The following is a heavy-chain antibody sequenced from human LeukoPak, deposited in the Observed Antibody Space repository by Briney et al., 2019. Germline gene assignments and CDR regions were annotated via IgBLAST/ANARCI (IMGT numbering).Heavy chain of an antibody. D-gene: IGHD1-1*01. CDR3: AKDRRPHTSGTQNGAFDY. CDR1: GFIFSSYA. V-gene: IGHV3-23*01. CDR2: IRTNGGAT. J-gene: IGHJ4*02. Sequence: GGSLRLSCSASGFIFSSYAMTWVRQAPGKGLQWVSSIRTNGGATSYADSVRGRFTISRDNSKNALYLQMNSLRVEDTAVYYCAKDRRPHTSGTQNGAFDYWGQGTLVTVSS.